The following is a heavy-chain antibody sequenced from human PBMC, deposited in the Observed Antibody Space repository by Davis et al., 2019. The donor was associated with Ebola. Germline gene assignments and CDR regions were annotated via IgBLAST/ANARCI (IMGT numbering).Heavy chain of an antibody. J-gene: IGHJ6*04. Sequence: GESLKISCEISGLISSNYVMYWVRQAPGKGLEWVAHIAPRSESIYYADSVKGRFTVSRDNAKSSAYLQMNSLRNEDTAVYYCARGSAFYYHFDVWGKGTTVTVSS. CDR2: IAPRSESI. V-gene: IGHV3-48*02. CDR1: GLISSNYV. CDR3: ARGSAFYYHFDV.